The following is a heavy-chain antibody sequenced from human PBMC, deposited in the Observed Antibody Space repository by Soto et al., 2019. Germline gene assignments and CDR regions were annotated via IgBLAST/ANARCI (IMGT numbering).Heavy chain of an antibody. Sequence: QVQLVDSGGGLVKPGGSLRLSCAASGFTFSDYYMSWIRQAPGKGLEWVSYISSSSNFANYADSVKGRFTISRDNGKNSLYLQMNSLRAEATAVYYCTRVAVMSSGLDVWGQGTTVTVS. J-gene: IGHJ6*02. V-gene: IGHV3-11*05. CDR1: GFTFSDYY. D-gene: IGHD2-21*01. CDR2: ISSSSNFA. CDR3: TRVAVMSSGLDV.